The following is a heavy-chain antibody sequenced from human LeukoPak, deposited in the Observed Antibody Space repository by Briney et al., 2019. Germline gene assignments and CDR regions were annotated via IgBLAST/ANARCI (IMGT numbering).Heavy chain of an antibody. D-gene: IGHD6-19*01. V-gene: IGHV4-61*01. Sequence: SETLSLTCTVSGGSVSSGSYYWSWIRQPPGKGLEWIGYIYYTGSTNYNPFLKSRVTISVDMLKNQFSLKLSSVTAADTAVYYCARQERYSSGWFDFWGHGTLVTVSS. J-gene: IGHJ5*01. CDR1: GGSVSSGSYY. CDR3: ARQERYSSGWFDF. CDR2: IYYTGST.